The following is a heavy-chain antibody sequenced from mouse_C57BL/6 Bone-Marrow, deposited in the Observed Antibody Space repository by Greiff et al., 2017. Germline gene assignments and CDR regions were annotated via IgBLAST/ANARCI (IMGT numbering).Heavy chain of an antibody. CDR3: ARITTASEYFDY. CDR2: IDPKSGGT. J-gene: IGHJ2*01. V-gene: IGHV1-72*01. D-gene: IGHD1-2*01. CDR1: GYTFTSYW. Sequence: VQLQQPGAELVKPGASVKLSCKASGYTFTSYWMHWVKQRPGRGLEWIGRIDPKSGGTKYNEKFKSKATLTVDKPSSTAYMQLSSLTSEDSAVYYCARITTASEYFDYCGQGTTLTVSS.